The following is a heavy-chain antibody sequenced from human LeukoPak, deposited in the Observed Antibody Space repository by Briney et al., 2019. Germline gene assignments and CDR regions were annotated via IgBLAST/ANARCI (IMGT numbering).Heavy chain of an antibody. CDR3: CGAVRTSLCPTAY. D-gene: IGHD1-26*01. J-gene: IGHJ4*02. Sequence: GGSLGLCCAAYGLTFSTYRMHWVCQAPGKGLVWVSRINTDGSTTNYADSVKGRFTISRDNAKNTLYLQMNSRRAEDNAVYYCCGAVRTSLCPTAYWGQGTLVTVSS. CDR1: GLTFSTYR. V-gene: IGHV3-74*01. CDR2: INTDGSTT.